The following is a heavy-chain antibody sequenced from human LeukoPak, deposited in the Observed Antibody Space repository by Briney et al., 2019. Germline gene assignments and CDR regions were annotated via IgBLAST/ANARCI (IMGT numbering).Heavy chain of an antibody. CDR1: GGSISSYY. V-gene: IGHV4-59*08. J-gene: IGHJ6*02. CDR2: IYYSGST. Sequence: PSETLSLTCTVSGGSISSYYWSWIRQPPGKGLEWIGYIYYSGSTNYNPSLKSRVTISVDTSKNQLSLKLSSVTAADTAVYYCAGNGIAAADDLYGMDVWGQGTTVTVSS. CDR3: AGNGIAAADDLYGMDV. D-gene: IGHD6-13*01.